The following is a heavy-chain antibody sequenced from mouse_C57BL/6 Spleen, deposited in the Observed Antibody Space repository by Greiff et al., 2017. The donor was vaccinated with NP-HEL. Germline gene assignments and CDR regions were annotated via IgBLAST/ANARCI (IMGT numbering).Heavy chain of an antibody. D-gene: IGHD2-3*01. CDR2: IDPSDSYT. Sequence: QVQLQQPGAELVRPGTSVKLSCKASGYTFTSYWMHWVKQRPGQGLEWIGVIDPSDSYTNYNQKFKGKATLTVDTSSSTAYMQLSSLTSEDSAVYYCARGGGDGYIYAMDYWGQGTSVTVSS. V-gene: IGHV1-59*01. J-gene: IGHJ4*01. CDR3: ARGGGDGYIYAMDY. CDR1: GYTFTSYW.